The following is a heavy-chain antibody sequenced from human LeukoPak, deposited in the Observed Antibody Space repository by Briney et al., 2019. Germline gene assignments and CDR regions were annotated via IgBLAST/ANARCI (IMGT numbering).Heavy chain of an antibody. CDR1: GYTFSSYS. D-gene: IGHD3-3*01. V-gene: IGHV3-30*02. CDR3: AKDLRFLEWSTPSFDY. CDR2: IRDDGTNK. J-gene: IGHJ4*02. Sequence: GGSLRLSCAASGYTFSSYSMNWVRQAPGKGLEWVAFIRDDGTNKYYADSVKGRFTISRDNSKNTLYLQMNSLRAEDTAVYYCAKDLRFLEWSTPSFDYWGQGTLVTVSS.